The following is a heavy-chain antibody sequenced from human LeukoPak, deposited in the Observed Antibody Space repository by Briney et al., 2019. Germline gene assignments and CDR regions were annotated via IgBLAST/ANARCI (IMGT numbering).Heavy chain of an antibody. V-gene: IGHV4-59*01. CDR1: GGSISSYY. Sequence: SETLSLTWTVSGGSISSYYWSWIRQPPGKGLEWIGYIYYSGSTNYNPSLKSRVTISVDTSKNQFSLKLSSVTAADTAVYYCARVGGDYGMDVWGQGTTVTVSS. D-gene: IGHD3-16*01. J-gene: IGHJ6*02. CDR2: IYYSGST. CDR3: ARVGGDYGMDV.